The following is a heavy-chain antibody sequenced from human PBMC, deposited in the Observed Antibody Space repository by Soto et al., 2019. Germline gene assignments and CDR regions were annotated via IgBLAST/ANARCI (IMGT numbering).Heavy chain of an antibody. Sequence: QVQLVQSGAEVKKPGASVKVSCKASGYTFTSYGISWVRQAPGQGLEWMGWSNADNGNTNYAQKLQGRVTMTTDTSTSTADMELRSLRSDDTAVYSCARVLPPFEPWGQGTLVTGSS. CDR3: ARVLPPFEP. J-gene: IGHJ5*02. CDR1: GYTFTSYG. V-gene: IGHV1-18*01. CDR2: SNADNGNT.